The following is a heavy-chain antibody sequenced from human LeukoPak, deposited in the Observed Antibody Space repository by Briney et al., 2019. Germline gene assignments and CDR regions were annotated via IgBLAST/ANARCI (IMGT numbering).Heavy chain of an antibody. CDR2: IYYSGST. V-gene: IGHV4-59*01. Sequence: SETLSLTCTVSGGSISSYYWRWLRQPPGRGRVWLGYIYYSGSTNYNPSLKSRVTISVDTSKNPFSLKLSSVTAADTAVYYCASSVASGWYNWFDPWGQGTLVTVSS. J-gene: IGHJ5*02. CDR1: GGSISSYY. CDR3: ASSVASGWYNWFDP. D-gene: IGHD6-19*01.